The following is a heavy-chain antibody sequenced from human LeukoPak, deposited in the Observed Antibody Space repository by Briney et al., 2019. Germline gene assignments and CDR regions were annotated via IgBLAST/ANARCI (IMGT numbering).Heavy chain of an antibody. V-gene: IGHV1-69*05. Sequence: SVKVSCKASGGTFSSYAISWVRQAPGQGLEWMGGIIPIFGTANYAQKFQGRVTITTDESTSTAYMELSSLRSEDTAVYYCATSTTYCSSTSCYGDFDPWAQEPLVTFSS. J-gene: IGHJ5*02. CDR1: GGTFSSYA. D-gene: IGHD2-2*01. CDR3: ATSTTYCSSTSCYGDFDP. CDR2: IIPIFGTA.